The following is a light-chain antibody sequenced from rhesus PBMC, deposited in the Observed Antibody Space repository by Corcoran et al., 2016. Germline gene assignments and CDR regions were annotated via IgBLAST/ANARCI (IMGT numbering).Light chain of an antibody. J-gene: IGKJ2*01. CDR1: QSITSW. CDR2: KES. V-gene: IGKV1-22*01. Sequence: DIQMTQSPSSLSASVGDTVTIPCRASQSITSWLAWYQQTQGEAPNLLIYKESRLRSGVPAMFSGSGVGTDFTLTISSLQPEDFATYYCLQYSSSPYSFGQGTKVEIK. CDR3: LQYSSSPYS.